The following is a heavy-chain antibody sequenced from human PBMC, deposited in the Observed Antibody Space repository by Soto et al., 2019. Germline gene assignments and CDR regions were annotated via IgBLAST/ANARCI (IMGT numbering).Heavy chain of an antibody. J-gene: IGHJ4*02. CDR1: GYTFTSYG. D-gene: IGHD2-21*02. Sequence: QVQLVQSGAEVKKPGASVKVSCKASGYTFTSYGISWVRQAPGQGLEWMGWISAYNGNTNYAQKRQGRVTMTTDTSTSIAYMELRSLRSDDTAVYYCARAGAYCGGDCYSAHDFDYWGQGTLVTVSS. CDR3: ARAGAYCGGDCYSAHDFDY. CDR2: ISAYNGNT. V-gene: IGHV1-18*01.